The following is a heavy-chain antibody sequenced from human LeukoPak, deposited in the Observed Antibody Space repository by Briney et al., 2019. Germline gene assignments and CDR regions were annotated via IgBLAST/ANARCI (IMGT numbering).Heavy chain of an antibody. V-gene: IGHV3-23*01. D-gene: IGHD6-19*01. Sequence: GGSLRLSCAASGFTFSSYAMSWVRQAPGKGLEWVSSIVGGGGTFYADSVKGRFTISRDDSKNTLYLQMNSLRAGDTAVYYCAKQLAVAGTPVFDYWGQGDLVTVSS. J-gene: IGHJ4*02. CDR1: GFTFSSYA. CDR3: AKQLAVAGTPVFDY. CDR2: IVGGGGT.